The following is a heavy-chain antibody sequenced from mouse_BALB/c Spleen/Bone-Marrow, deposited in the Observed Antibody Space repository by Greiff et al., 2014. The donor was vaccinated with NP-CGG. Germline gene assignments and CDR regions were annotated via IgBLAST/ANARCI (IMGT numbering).Heavy chain of an antibody. CDR1: GFDFSRYW. D-gene: IGHD1-1*01. CDR3: ARLGYYGMMAF. Sequence: EVQLVESGGGLVQPGGSLKLSCAVSGFDFSRYWMSWVRQAPGKGLEWIGEINPGSSTINYTPSLKDKFIISRDNAKNTLYLQMSKVRSEDTALYYCARLGYYGMMAFWGQGTSVTVSS. CDR2: INPGSSTI. V-gene: IGHV4-1*02. J-gene: IGHJ4*01.